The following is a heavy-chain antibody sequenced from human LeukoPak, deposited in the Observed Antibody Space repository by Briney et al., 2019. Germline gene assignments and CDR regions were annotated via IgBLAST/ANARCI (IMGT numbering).Heavy chain of an antibody. D-gene: IGHD3-3*01. CDR2: ISGSGGST. V-gene: IGHV3-23*01. CDR3: AKSNRTTYYDFWSGYYTPYYYGMDV. J-gene: IGHJ6*02. CDR1: GLTFSSYA. Sequence: GGSLRLSCAASGLTFSSYATSWVRQAPGKGLEWVSAISGSGGSTYYADSVKGRFTISRDNSKNTLYLQMNSLRAEDTAVYYCAKSNRTTYYDFWSGYYTPYYYGMDVWGQGTTVTVSS.